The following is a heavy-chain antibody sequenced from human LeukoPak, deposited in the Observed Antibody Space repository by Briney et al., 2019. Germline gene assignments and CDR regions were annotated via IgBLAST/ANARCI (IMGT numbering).Heavy chain of an antibody. V-gene: IGHV1-58*02. D-gene: IGHD4-17*01. CDR2: IVVGSGNT. J-gene: IGHJ3*02. Sequence: GTSVKVSCKASGFTFTSSAMQWVRQARGQRLEWIGWIVVGSGNTNYAQKFQERVTITRDMSTSTAYMELSSLRSEDTAVYYCAATPRGDYGPEAFDIWGQGTMVTVSS. CDR3: AATPRGDYGPEAFDI. CDR1: GFTFTSSA.